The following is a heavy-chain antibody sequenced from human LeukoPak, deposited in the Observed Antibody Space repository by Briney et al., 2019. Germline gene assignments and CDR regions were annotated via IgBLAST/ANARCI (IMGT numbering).Heavy chain of an antibody. CDR1: GYSFTSYW. D-gene: IGHD3-16*01. CDR3: ARRSRGGTYAFDI. J-gene: IGHJ3*02. Sequence: GESLKISCKGSGYSFTSYWIGWVRQMPGKGVEWMGIIYPGDSATRYSPSFQGQVTISADKSISTAYLQWSSLKASDTAMYYCARRSRGGTYAFDIWGQGTMVTVSS. V-gene: IGHV5-51*01. CDR2: IYPGDSAT.